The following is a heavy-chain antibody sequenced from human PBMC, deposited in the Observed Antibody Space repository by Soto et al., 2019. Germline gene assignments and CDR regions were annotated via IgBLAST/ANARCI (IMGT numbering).Heavy chain of an antibody. CDR3: ARGRENDP. CDR1: GYTFTNYY. D-gene: IGHD3-10*01. CDR2: INPNSGGT. Sequence: ASVKVSCKASGYTFTNYYIHWVRQAPGQGLEWMGWINPNSGGTSYAQKFQGRVALTRDTSISTAYMELNSLRSDDTAMYYCARGRENDPWGQGTLVTVSS. J-gene: IGHJ5*02. V-gene: IGHV1-2*02.